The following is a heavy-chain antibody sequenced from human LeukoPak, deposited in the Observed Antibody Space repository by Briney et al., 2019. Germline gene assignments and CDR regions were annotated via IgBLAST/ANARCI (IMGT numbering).Heavy chain of an antibody. J-gene: IGHJ4*02. D-gene: IGHD3-9*01. CDR1: GYSIRSGFY. Sequence: SETLSLTCTVSGYSIRSGFYWGWIRQPPGKGLEWIGNIYHSGITYYTPFLKSRVTISVDTSKNQFYLKLNSVTAADTAVYYCARAVGSFDWLPLFDYWGQGTLVTVSS. V-gene: IGHV4-38-2*02. CDR2: IYHSGIT. CDR3: ARAVGSFDWLPLFDY.